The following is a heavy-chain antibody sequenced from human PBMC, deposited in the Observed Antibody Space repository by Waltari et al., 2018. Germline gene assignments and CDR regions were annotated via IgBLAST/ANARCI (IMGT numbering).Heavy chain of an antibody. V-gene: IGHV3-23*01. Sequence: EVQLLEAGGGLVQPGGSLRLSCAASGFTFMTYAINWVRQAPGKGLEWFSYIRGGDGTHYADSVKGRFTISRDSSKNTVYLQMNGLRAEDTAVYYCAKSFYNWDDPLDSWGQGTLVTVSS. CDR2: IRGGDGT. CDR1: GFTFMTYA. J-gene: IGHJ4*02. CDR3: AKSFYNWDDPLDS. D-gene: IGHD1-20*01.